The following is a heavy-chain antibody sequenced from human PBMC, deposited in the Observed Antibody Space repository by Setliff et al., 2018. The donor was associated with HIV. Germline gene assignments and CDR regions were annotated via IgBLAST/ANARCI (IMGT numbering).Heavy chain of an antibody. CDR1: GGSISSYY. CDR3: ASGEYSYGYRFDY. J-gene: IGHJ4*02. CDR2: IYYSGST. Sequence: SETLSLTCTVSGGSISSYYWSWIRQPPGKGLEWIGYIYYSGSTNYNPSLKSRVTIPVDTSKNHFSLKLSSVTAADTAVYYCASGEYSYGYRFDYWGQGTLVTVSS. D-gene: IGHD5-18*01. V-gene: IGHV4-59*01.